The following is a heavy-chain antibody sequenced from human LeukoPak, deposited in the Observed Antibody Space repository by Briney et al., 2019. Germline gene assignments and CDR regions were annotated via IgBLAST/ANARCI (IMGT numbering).Heavy chain of an antibody. CDR2: IYYSGCT. CDR1: GGSISSYY. Sequence: SETLFLTCTVSGGSISSYYWSWIRQPPGKGLEWIGYIYYSGCTNYNPSLKSRVTISVDTSKNQFSLKLSSVTAADTAVYYCACGYSYGREDYWGQGTLVTVSS. V-gene: IGHV4-59*01. D-gene: IGHD5-18*01. J-gene: IGHJ4*02. CDR3: ACGYSYGREDY.